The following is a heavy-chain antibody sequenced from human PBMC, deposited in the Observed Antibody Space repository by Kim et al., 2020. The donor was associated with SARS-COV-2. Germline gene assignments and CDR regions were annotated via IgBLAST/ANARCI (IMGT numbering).Heavy chain of an antibody. CDR3: ARETRLSADFYYYYGMDV. V-gene: IGHV3-74*01. D-gene: IGHD6-13*01. CDR2: INSDGSST. Sequence: GGSLRLSCAASGFTFSSYWMHWVRQAPGKGLVWVSRINSDGSSTSYADSVKGRFTISRDNAKNTLYLQMNSLRAEDTAVYYCARETRLSADFYYYYGMDVWGQGTTVTVSS. CDR1: GFTFSSYW. J-gene: IGHJ6*02.